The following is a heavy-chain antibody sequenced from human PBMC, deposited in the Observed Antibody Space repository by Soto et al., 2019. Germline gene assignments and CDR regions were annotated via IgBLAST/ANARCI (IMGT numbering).Heavy chain of an antibody. Sequence: GGSLRLSCAASGFTFSSYAMSWVRQAPGKGLEWVSAISGSGGSTYYADSVKGRFTISRDNSKNTLYLQMNSLRAEDTAVYYCAKFQLVMWVEWLTRYYYYGMDVWGQGTTVTVSS. D-gene: IGHD3-3*01. CDR3: AKFQLVMWVEWLTRYYYYGMDV. J-gene: IGHJ6*02. V-gene: IGHV3-23*01. CDR2: ISGSGGST. CDR1: GFTFSSYA.